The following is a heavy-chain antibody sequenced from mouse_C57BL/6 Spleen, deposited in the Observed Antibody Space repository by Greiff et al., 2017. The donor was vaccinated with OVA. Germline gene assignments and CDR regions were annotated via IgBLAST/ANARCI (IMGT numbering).Heavy chain of an antibody. CDR2: ISYDGSN. J-gene: IGHJ1*01. V-gene: IGHV3-6*01. CDR1: GYSITSGYF. CDR3: ARDGGYFDV. Sequence: EVKLEESGPGLVKPSQSLSLTCSVTGYSITSGYFWNWIRQSRGNKLEWMGYISYDGSNNYNASLKNRISITRDTTKVQFIMKLNSVTTEDTATYYCARDGGYFDVWGQGTSVTVSS.